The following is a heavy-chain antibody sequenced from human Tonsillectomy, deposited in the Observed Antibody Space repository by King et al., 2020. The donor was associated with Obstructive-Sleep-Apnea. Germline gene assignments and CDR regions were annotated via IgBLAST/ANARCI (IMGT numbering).Heavy chain of an antibody. CDR2: ISYDGSNK. V-gene: IGHV3-30*18. CDR3: AKDYYYDSSGYYSLFDY. D-gene: IGHD3-22*01. CDR1: GFTFSSYG. J-gene: IGHJ4*02. Sequence: QLVQSGGGVVQPGRSLRLSCAASGFTFSSYGMHWVRQAPGKGLEWVAVISYDGSNKYYADSVKGRFTISRDNSKNTLYLQMNSLRAEDTAVYYCAKDYYYDSSGYYSLFDYWGQGTLVTVSS.